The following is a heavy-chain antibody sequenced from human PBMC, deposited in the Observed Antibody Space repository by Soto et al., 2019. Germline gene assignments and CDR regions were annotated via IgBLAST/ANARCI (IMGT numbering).Heavy chain of an antibody. CDR3: ARESEDLTSNFDY. CDR1: GFNFNNYV. J-gene: IGHJ4*02. Sequence: PGGSLRLSCAASGFNFNNYVMSWVRQAPGKGLEWVSSISSTTNYIYYGDSMKGRFTISRDNGKNSLYLEIHSLRAEDTAVYYCARESEDLTSNFDYWGQGTLVTVSS. CDR2: ISSTTNYI. V-gene: IGHV3-21*06.